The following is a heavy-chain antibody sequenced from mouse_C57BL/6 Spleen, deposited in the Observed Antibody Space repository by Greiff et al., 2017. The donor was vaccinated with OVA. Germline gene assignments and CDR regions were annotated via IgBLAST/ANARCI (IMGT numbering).Heavy chain of an antibody. CDR3: AIITTVDWYFDV. CDR2: IHPNSGST. CDR1: GYTFTSYW. Sequence: QVQLQQPGAELVKPGASVKLSCKASGYTFTSYWMHWVKQRPGQGLEWIGMIHPNSGSTNYNEKFKSKATLTVDKSSSTASMQLSSLTSEDSAVYYCAIITTVDWYFDVWGTGTTVTVSS. J-gene: IGHJ1*03. D-gene: IGHD1-1*01. V-gene: IGHV1-64*01.